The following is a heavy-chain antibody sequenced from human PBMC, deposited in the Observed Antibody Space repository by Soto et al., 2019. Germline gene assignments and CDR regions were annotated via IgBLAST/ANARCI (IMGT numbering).Heavy chain of an antibody. CDR3: ASLTTYYDILTGYKTPMGYYYGMDV. D-gene: IGHD3-9*01. J-gene: IGHJ6*02. Sequence: GASVKVSCKASGYTFTGYYMHWVRQAPGQGLEWMGWINPNSGGTNYAQKFQGRVTMTRDTSTSTAYMELSRLRSDDTAVYYCASLTTYYDILTGYKTPMGYYYGMDVWGQGTTVTVSS. V-gene: IGHV1-2*02. CDR2: INPNSGGT. CDR1: GYTFTGYY.